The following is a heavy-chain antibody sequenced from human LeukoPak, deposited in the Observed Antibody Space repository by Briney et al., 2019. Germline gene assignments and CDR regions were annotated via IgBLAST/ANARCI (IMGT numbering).Heavy chain of an antibody. CDR1: GFTFSSYG. J-gene: IGHJ4*01. CDR3: AKVHGWGRQLGYYFDY. Sequence: PGGSLRRSCAASGFTFSSYGMHWVRQAPGKGLEWVAVIWYDGSNKYYADSVKGRFIISRDDSKNTLFLQMNSLRDEDTAIYFCAKVHGWGRQLGYYFDYWGHGTLVTVSS. CDR2: IWYDGSNK. D-gene: IGHD2-15*01. V-gene: IGHV3-33*06.